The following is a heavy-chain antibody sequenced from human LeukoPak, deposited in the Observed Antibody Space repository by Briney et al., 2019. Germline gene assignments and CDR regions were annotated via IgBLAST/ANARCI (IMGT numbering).Heavy chain of an antibody. CDR1: GFMFSSFS. J-gene: IGHJ4*02. Sequence: PGGSLRLSCAASGFMFSSFSMSWVRHVPGKGLEWVSTNADSVKGRFTISRDNSKNTLFLQMNSLRAEDTAIYYCAKRPAAVRGVIPYLDYWGRGTLVTVSS. CDR3: AKRPAAVRGVIPYLDY. V-gene: IGHV3-23*01. D-gene: IGHD3-10*02.